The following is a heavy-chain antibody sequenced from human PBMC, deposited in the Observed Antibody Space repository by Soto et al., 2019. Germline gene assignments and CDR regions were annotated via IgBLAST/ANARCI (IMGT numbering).Heavy chain of an antibody. V-gene: IGHV1-8*01. J-gene: IGHJ5*02. CDR3: ARGRTARNWFDP. Sequence: ASVKASCKDPGYTFTNYDLTWVRQAPGQGLELMGWMNPNSGNTGYAQKFQGRVTMTRNTSISTAYMELSSLRSEDTAVYYCARGRTARNWFDPWGQGTQVTVSS. CDR2: MNPNSGNT. CDR1: GYTFTNYD.